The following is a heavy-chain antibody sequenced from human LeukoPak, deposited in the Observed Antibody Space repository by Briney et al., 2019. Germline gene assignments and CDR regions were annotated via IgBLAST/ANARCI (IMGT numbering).Heavy chain of an antibody. CDR3: ARDARYCSSTSCPLDV. CDR2: IYTSGST. Sequence: SETLSLTCTVSGGSISSYYWSWIRQPAGKGLEWIGRIYTSGSTNYNPSLKSRVTMSVDTSKHQFSLKLSSVTAADTAVYYCARDARYCSSTSCPLDVWGKGTTVTVSS. CDR1: GGSISSYY. J-gene: IGHJ6*04. V-gene: IGHV4-4*07. D-gene: IGHD2-2*01.